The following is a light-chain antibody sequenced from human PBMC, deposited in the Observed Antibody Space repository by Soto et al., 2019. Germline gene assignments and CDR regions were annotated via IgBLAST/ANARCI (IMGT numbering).Light chain of an antibody. J-gene: IGKJ3*01. V-gene: IGKV1-39*01. CDR1: QSISSY. CDR3: QQSYSTPPFT. CDR2: AAS. Sequence: DIQMTQSPSSLSASVGDRVTITCRASQSISSYLNWYQQKPGKAPKLLIYAASSLQSGVPSRFSGSGSGTDVSLTISSLQPKDFATYYCQQSYSTPPFTFGPGTKVDIK.